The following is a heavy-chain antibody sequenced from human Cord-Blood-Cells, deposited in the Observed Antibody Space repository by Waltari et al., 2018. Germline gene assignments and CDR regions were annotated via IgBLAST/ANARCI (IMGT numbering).Heavy chain of an antibody. D-gene: IGHD2-15*01. CDR3: ARVGAYCSGGSCYSDY. CDR2: IYHSGST. V-gene: IGHV4-38-2*01. CDR1: GYSISSGYS. J-gene: IGHJ4*02. Sequence: QVQLQESGPGLVKPSETLSLTCAVSGYSISSGYSWGWIRQPPGKGLEWIGSIYHSGSTYYNPSLKSRVTISVDTSKNQFSLKLSSVTAADTAVYYCARVGAYCSGGSCYSDYWGQGTLVTVSS.